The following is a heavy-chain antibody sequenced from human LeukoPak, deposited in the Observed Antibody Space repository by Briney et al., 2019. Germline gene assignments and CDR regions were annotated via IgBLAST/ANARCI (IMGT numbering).Heavy chain of an antibody. Sequence: ASVKVSCKASVYTFTSYDINWVRQATGQGLEWMGWMNPTSGNTAYAQKFQGRVTITSNTSISTAYMELSSLRSEDTAVYYCARGRSMWYYDSSGYYTTSSEYNWFDPWGQGTLVTVSS. V-gene: IGHV1-8*03. J-gene: IGHJ5*02. CDR1: VYTFTSYD. D-gene: IGHD3-22*01. CDR3: ARGRSMWYYDSSGYYTTSSEYNWFDP. CDR2: MNPTSGNT.